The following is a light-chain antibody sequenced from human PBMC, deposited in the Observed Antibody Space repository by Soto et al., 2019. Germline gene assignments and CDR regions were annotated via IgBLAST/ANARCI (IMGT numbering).Light chain of an antibody. CDR3: QQYGSLPRT. CDR2: GAS. J-gene: IGKJ2*01. Sequence: EIVLTQSPGTLSLSPGDRATLSSRASESVGSNYVAWYQQNPGQAPRLLIYGASSRTTGIPDRFSGSGSGTDFTLTISRLEPEDFAVYYCQQYGSLPRTFGQGTNLEIK. CDR1: ESVGSNY. V-gene: IGKV3-20*01.